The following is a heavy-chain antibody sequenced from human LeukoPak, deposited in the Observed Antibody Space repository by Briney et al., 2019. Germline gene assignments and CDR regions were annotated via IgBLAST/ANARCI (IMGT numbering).Heavy chain of an antibody. Sequence: QPGGSLRLSCAASGFTFSNSAMSWVRQAPGKGLEWVSTLSGSGITTYYADSVKGRFTISRDNSKNTLYLQMNSLRAEDTAVYYCAAYYYGSGSTGAFDPWGQGTLVTVSS. D-gene: IGHD3-10*01. CDR3: AAYYYGSGSTGAFDP. CDR1: GFTFSNSA. CDR2: LSGSGITT. V-gene: IGHV3-23*01. J-gene: IGHJ5*02.